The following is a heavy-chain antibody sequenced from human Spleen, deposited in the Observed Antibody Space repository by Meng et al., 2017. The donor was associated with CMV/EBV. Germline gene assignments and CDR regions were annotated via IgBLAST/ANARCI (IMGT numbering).Heavy chain of an antibody. CDR2: NIPLFGRA. CDR3: ATCRKGGFYGLDF. Sequence: SVKVSCKASRGTFNTYAITWVRQAPGQGLEWMGGNIPLFGRANYARKFQGRLTIVTDESTSTAYMALSTLRSEDTAVYYCATCRKGGFYGLDFWGQGTTVTVSS. V-gene: IGHV1-69*05. J-gene: IGHJ6*02. CDR1: RGTFNTYA.